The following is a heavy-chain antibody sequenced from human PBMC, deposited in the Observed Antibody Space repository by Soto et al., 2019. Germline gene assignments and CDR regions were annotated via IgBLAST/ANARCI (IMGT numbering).Heavy chain of an antibody. CDR1: GYTITSNA. Sequence: SVKVSSKASGYTITSNAISWVRQAPEQGLEWMGWISAYNGNTNYAQKLQGRVTMTTDTSTSTAYMELRSLRSDDTAVYYFASVSAEPGYSSSWYYSDYWGQGTLVTVSS. V-gene: IGHV1-18*01. CDR2: ISAYNGNT. CDR3: ASVSAEPGYSSSWYYSDY. D-gene: IGHD6-13*01. J-gene: IGHJ4*02.